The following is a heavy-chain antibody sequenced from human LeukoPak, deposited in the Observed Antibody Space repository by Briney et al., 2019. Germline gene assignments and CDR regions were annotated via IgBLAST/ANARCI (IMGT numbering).Heavy chain of an antibody. CDR3: ARKHLESSSWYLPFDY. CDR2: ISGDGGST. CDR1: GFTFDDYA. D-gene: IGHD6-13*01. V-gene: IGHV3-43*02. Sequence: GGSLRLSCAASGFTFDDYAMHWVCQAPGKGLEWVSLISGDGGSTYYADSVKGRFTISRDNSKNSLYLQMNSLRTEDTALYYCARKHLESSSWYLPFDYWGQGTLVTVSS. J-gene: IGHJ4*02.